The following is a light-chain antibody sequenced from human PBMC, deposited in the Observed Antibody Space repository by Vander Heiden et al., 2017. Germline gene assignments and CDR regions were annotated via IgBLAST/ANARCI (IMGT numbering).Light chain of an antibody. CDR2: VAS. V-gene: IGKV3D-15*01. J-gene: IGKJ4*01. CDR1: QCVTTD. Sequence: EVVMTQSPATLAVYPGERATLTCRASQCVTTDVAWYKQKPGQPPSLVISVASTRATGIPARFSGSGSETEFTLSISSLQSEDFAVYYCQQYNHWPLTFGGGTKVEIK. CDR3: QQYNHWPLT.